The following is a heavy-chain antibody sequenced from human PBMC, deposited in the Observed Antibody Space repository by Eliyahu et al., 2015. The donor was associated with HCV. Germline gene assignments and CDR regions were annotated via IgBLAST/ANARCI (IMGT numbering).Heavy chain of an antibody. V-gene: IGHV3-23*01. D-gene: IGHD2/OR15-2a*01. J-gene: IGHJ4*02. CDR1: GFTFSSCA. CDR2: ISASGAST. Sequence: LESGGGLVQPGGSLRLSCVGSGFTFSSCAMSWVRLAPGKGLEWVSVISASGASTYYADSVKGRFTISRDNSKNSLYLQVNSLRAEDTAVYYCVYLLSLRSPIDYWGQGTLVTVSS. CDR3: VYLLSLRSPIDY.